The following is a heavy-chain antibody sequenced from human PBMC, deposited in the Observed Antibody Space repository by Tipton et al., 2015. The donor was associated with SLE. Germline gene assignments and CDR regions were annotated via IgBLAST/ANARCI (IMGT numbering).Heavy chain of an antibody. D-gene: IGHD4/OR15-4a*01. CDR2: VYYSGKT. Sequence: TLSLTCSVSGGSISSSAYYWDWLRQSPGKGLEWIGNVYYSGKTYLNPSLQSRVSISIDTSKNQFSLKLTSVTAADTAVYFCAREDYNSFDFWGQGTLVTVSS. V-gene: IGHV4-39*07. CDR1: GGSISSSAYY. CDR3: AREDYNSFDF. J-gene: IGHJ4*02.